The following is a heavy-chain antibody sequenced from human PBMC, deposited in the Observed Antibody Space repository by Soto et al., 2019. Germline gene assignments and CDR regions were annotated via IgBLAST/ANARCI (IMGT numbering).Heavy chain of an antibody. D-gene: IGHD6-6*01. CDR3: AKKRITYSSPRWDYRGMDV. Sequence: QVQLVESGGGVVQPGRSLRLSCAASEFTFNNYAMHWVRQAPGKGPEWVALISYDGSSQFYADSVRGRFTVSRDNSKNTVDLQMNCLRAEDTAVYYGAKKRITYSSPRWDYRGMDVWGQGTTVTVFS. V-gene: IGHV3-30*18. CDR2: ISYDGSSQ. J-gene: IGHJ6*02. CDR1: EFTFNNYA.